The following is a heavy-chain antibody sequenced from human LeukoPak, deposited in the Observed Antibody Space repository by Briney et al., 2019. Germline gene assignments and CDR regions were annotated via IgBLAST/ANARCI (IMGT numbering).Heavy chain of an antibody. CDR1: GFTLGVYA. Sequence: GVSVGLLCTSSGFTLGVYAMMWVRQARGKELVDGGFMRSKAYVRTTEYAASVKGRFIISRDDSTSLAYLQMNSLKTEDTAVYYCSREDSGWFYYFDYWGQGTLVTVSS. V-gene: IGHV3-49*04. D-gene: IGHD6-13*01. J-gene: IGHJ4*02. CDR3: SREDSGWFYYFDY. CDR2: MRSKAYVRTT.